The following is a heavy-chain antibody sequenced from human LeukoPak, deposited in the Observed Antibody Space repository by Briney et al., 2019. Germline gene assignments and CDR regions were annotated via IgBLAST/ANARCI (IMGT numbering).Heavy chain of an antibody. CDR2: IIPILGIA. V-gene: IGHV1-69*04. Sequence: SVKVSCKASGGTFSSYAISWVRQAPGQGLEWLGRIIPILGIANYAQKFQGRVTITADKSTSTAYMELSSLRSEDTAVYYCAVVSRPPATNYWGQGTLVTVSS. CDR1: GGTFSSYA. D-gene: IGHD2-15*01. J-gene: IGHJ4*02. CDR3: AVVSRPPATNY.